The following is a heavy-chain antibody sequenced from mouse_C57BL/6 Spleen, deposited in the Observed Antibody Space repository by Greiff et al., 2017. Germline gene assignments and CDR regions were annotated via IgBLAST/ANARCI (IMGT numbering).Heavy chain of an antibody. CDR2: IDPSDSYT. J-gene: IGHJ2*01. CDR1: GYTFTSYW. V-gene: IGHV1-50*01. Sequence: QVQLQQPGAELVKPGASVKLSCKASGYTFTSYWMQWVKQRPGQGLEWIGEIDPSDSYTNYNQKFKGKATLTVDTSSSTAYMQLSSLTSEDSAVYYCARRKDYGSSYFDYWGQGTTLTVSS. D-gene: IGHD1-1*01. CDR3: ARRKDYGSSYFDY.